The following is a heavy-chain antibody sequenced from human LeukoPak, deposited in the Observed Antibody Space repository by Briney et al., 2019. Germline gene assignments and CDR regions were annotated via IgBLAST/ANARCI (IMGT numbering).Heavy chain of an antibody. Sequence: KPSETLSLTCTVSGDSMSSYYWSWIRQPPGKGLEWIGYIYYSGGTNYSPSLKSRVTMSIDTSKNQFSLKLRFVTAADSAVYYCAGEHSGGYRFDYWGQGTLVTVSS. CDR2: IYYSGGT. CDR1: GDSMSSYY. V-gene: IGHV4-59*01. J-gene: IGHJ4*02. D-gene: IGHD3-22*01. CDR3: AGEHSGGYRFDY.